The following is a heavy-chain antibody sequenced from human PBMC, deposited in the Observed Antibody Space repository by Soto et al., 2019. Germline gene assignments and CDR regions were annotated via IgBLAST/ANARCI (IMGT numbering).Heavy chain of an antibody. Sequence: DVQLVESGGGLVQPGRSLRLSCVASGFTSHDYAMHWVRQTPGKGLEWVSGIYWGSNKIDYADSVKGRFTISRDNAKNCLFLQMNSLSADDTALYYCVKDVSPGGADVWGQGTTVTVSS. V-gene: IGHV3-9*02. CDR3: VKDVSPGGADV. D-gene: IGHD3-10*01. CDR2: IYWGSNKI. CDR1: GFTSHDYA. J-gene: IGHJ6*02.